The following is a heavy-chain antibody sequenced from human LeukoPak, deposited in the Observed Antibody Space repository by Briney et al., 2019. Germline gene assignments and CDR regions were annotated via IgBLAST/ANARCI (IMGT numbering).Heavy chain of an antibody. CDR1: GASINNYY. D-gene: IGHD1-14*01. J-gene: IGHJ4*02. CDR3: ASDIRKVADY. CDR2: TFHSGNT. Sequence: PSETLSLTCTVSGASINNYYWGWIRQPPGKGLEWIGSTFHSGNTYYNPSLKSRVTISVDTSKNQFSLKLSSVTAADTAVYYCASDIRKVADYWGQGTLVTVSS. V-gene: IGHV4-38-2*02.